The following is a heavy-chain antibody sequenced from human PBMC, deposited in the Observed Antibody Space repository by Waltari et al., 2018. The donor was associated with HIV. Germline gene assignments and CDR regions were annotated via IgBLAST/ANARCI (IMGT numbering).Heavy chain of an antibody. CDR1: GYTFPSFP. CDR3: ARRDASGWFSFDD. V-gene: IGHV7-4-1*02. CDR2: IDTDTGNP. D-gene: IGHD6-19*01. J-gene: IGHJ4*02. Sequence: QVQLVQSGSELKKPGASVKVSCTDSGYTFPSFPLSWVRQAPGQGLEWMGWIDTDTGNPTYAQGFTGRFVLSLDTSVSTAYLQISSLKAEDTAVYYCARRDASGWFSFDDWGQGTLVTVSS.